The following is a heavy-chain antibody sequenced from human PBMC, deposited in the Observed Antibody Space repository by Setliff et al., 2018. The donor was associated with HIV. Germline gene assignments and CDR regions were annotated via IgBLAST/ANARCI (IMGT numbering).Heavy chain of an antibody. CDR1: GGSFSNYA. V-gene: IGHV1-69*13. CDR2: FVPMFGSA. Sequence: SVKVSCKASGGSFSNYAFSWVRQAPGQGLEWMGGFVPMFGSANYAQKFQGRLTITADESTTTVYMELSRFRSEDTAVYYCVFWAHSGTWPFDYWGQGTVVTVSS. D-gene: IGHD3-10*01. CDR3: VFWAHSGTWPFDY. J-gene: IGHJ4*02.